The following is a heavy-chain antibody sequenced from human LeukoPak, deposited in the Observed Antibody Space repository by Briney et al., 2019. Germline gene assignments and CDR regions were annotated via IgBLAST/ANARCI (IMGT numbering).Heavy chain of an antibody. D-gene: IGHD6-6*01. CDR2: ISDSGGRP. CDR3: DAAHF. V-gene: IGHV3-23*01. CDR1: GFSFASFA. J-gene: IGHJ4*02. Sequence: GGSLRLSCAASGFSFASFAMGWVRQPPGKGLEWVSTISDSGGRPHYADSVQGRFTISSDNSKNPLYLQINNRRAEDTDIYYCDAAHFWGQGTLGTVSS.